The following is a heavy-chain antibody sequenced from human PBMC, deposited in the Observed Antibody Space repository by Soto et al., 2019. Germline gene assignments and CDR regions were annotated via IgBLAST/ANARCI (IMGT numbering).Heavy chain of an antibody. CDR2: IWYDGSNK. J-gene: IGHJ6*02. CDR3: VRKTYLGSGTYPYFYGMDV. CDR1: GFTFSSYG. D-gene: IGHD3-10*01. V-gene: IGHV3-33*01. Sequence: PGGSLRLSCAASGFTFSSYGMHWVRQAPGKGLEWVAVIWYDGSNKYYADSVKGRFTVSRDNSKNTLYLQMNGLRAEDTALYYCVRKTYLGSGTYPYFYGMDVWGQGTTVTVSS.